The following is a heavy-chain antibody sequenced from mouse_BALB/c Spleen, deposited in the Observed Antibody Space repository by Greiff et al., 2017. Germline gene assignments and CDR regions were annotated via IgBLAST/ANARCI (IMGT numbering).Heavy chain of an antibody. CDR3: ARDDYYGSRRFAY. Sequence: DVMLVESGGGLVQPGGSLRLSCATSGFTFSDFYMEWVRQPPGKRLEWIAASRNKANDYTTEYSASVKGRFIVSRDTSQSILYLQMNALRAEDTAIYYCARDDYYGSRRFAYWGQGTLVTVSA. V-gene: IGHV7-1*02. D-gene: IGHD1-1*01. CDR1: GFTFSDFY. CDR2: SRNKANDYTT. J-gene: IGHJ3*01.